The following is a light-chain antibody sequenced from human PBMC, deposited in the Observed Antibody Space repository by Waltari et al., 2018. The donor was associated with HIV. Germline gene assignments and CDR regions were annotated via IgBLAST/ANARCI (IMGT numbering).Light chain of an antibody. Sequence: DIVMTQSPDSLDVSLGERATIHCRSSQSLYNSNNKNSLAWYQQKPGQPPKLLIYWASTRNSGVSDRFTGSGSGTDFTLSISSLQAEDVAVYYCQQHDVSPYTFGQGTKV. CDR3: QQHDVSPYT. J-gene: IGKJ2*01. CDR1: QSLYNSNNKNS. V-gene: IGKV4-1*01. CDR2: WAS.